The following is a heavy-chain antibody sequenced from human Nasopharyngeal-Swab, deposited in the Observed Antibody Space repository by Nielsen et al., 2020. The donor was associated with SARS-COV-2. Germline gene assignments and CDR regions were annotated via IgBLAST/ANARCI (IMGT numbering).Heavy chain of an antibody. V-gene: IGHV5-51*01. CDR1: GYSFTSYW. J-gene: IGHJ5*02. Sequence: GESLKISCEGSGYSFTSYWIGWVRQMPGKGLEWMGIIYPGDSDTRYSPSFEGQVTISADKSISTAYLQWSSLKASDTAMYYCARQRQYCSGGSCHSKWFDPWGQGTLVTVSS. D-gene: IGHD2-15*01. CDR2: IYPGDSDT. CDR3: ARQRQYCSGGSCHSKWFDP.